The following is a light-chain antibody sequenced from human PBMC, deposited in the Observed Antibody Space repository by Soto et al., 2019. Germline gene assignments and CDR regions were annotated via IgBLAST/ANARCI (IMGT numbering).Light chain of an antibody. V-gene: IGLV1-47*01. J-gene: IGLJ3*02. CDR3: AAWDDSRSGVV. CDR2: RNN. CDR1: TSNLGSNF. Sequence: QSVLTQPPSASGTPGQRVTISCSGSTSNLGSNFIYWYQQLPGAAPKLLISRNNQRPSGVPDRFSGSKSGTSASLAISGLRSEDEADYHCAAWDDSRSGVVFGGGTKLTVL.